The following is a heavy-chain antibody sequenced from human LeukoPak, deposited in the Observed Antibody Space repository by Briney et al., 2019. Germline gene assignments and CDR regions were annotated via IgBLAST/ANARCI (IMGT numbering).Heavy chain of an antibody. Sequence: PGGSLRLSCAASGFTFSSYAMHWVRQAPGKGLEWVAVISYDGSNKYYADSVKGRFTISRDNSKNTLYLQMNSLTAADTAVYYCGRTGGYSSPLGVWGQGTLVTVSS. CDR2: ISYDGSNK. J-gene: IGHJ4*02. CDR1: GFTFSSYA. CDR3: GRTGGYSSPLGV. V-gene: IGHV3-30-3*01. D-gene: IGHD5-18*01.